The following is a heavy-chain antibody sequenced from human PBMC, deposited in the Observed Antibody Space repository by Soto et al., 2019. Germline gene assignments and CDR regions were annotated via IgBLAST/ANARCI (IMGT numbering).Heavy chain of an antibody. D-gene: IGHD3-10*02. CDR1: GFSLSTYGVG. V-gene: IGHV2-5*02. CDR3: AHFVRTFDV. J-gene: IGHJ3*01. Sequence: QITLKESGPTLVKPTQTLTLTCTFSGFSLSTYGVGVGWIRQPPGKALEWLAIIYWDHDQYFSPSLKDRLTISNDNSTNQVVLTMNSMDPVDTATYFCAHFVRTFDVWGHGTVVTVSS. CDR2: IYWDHDQ.